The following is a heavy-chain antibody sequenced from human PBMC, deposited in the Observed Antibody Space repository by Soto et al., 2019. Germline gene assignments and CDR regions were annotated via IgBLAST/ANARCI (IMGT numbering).Heavy chain of an antibody. CDR3: ARGRRSLTRVIAAAMGGFDI. D-gene: IGHD2-2*01. V-gene: IGHV4-34*01. CDR2: INRSEDT. J-gene: IGHJ3*02. CDR1: RESFTGYY. Sequence: SDTLSLTXPVYRESFTGYYWNWLRQITGKGLEWIGEINRSEDTNYTPSLKSRVTISVDTSKKQFSLTLSSVTAADTAVYYCARGRRSLTRVIAAAMGGFDIWGQGTMVTVSS.